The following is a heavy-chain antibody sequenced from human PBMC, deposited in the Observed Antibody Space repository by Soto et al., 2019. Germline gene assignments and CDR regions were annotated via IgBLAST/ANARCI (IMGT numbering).Heavy chain of an antibody. CDR3: ARGRNLHI. V-gene: IGHV3-7*03. J-gene: IGHJ3*02. CDR1: GFTFTTYW. Sequence: GRTLRLSCVASGFTFTTYWMRWVRQAPGKGPECVANISPNGGEKYYVDSVKGRFTISRDNAQNSLYLEMHSLTDDDTAVYYCARGRNLHIWGQGTMGTVSS. CDR2: ISPNGGEK.